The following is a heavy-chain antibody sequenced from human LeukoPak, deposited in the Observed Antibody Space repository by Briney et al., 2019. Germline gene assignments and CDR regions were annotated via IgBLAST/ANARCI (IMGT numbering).Heavy chain of an antibody. J-gene: IGHJ4*02. CDR2: IWFDGSNK. D-gene: IGHD6-19*01. V-gene: IGHV3-33*01. CDR1: GFIFSNDA. Sequence: PGRSLRLSCAASGFIFSNDAMHWVRQAPGKGLEWVAFIWFDGSNKHYADSVKGRFTISRDNSEDTLYLQMNSLRAEDTAVYYCVRGAVAGRRIDYWGQGILVTVSS. CDR3: VRGAVAGRRIDY.